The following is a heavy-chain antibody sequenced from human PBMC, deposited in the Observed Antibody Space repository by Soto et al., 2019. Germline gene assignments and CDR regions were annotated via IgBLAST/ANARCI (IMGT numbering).Heavy chain of an antibody. D-gene: IGHD3-10*01. CDR3: AREYYGSGTYGYYGMDV. CDR1: GSTISSYV. J-gene: IGHJ6*02. V-gene: IGHV1-69*01. CDR2: IITVTGPA. Sequence: QVQLVQSGAEVRKPGSSVKVSCKASGSTISSYVIAWVRQAPGQSLEWMGGIITVTGPANYAQKFQGRLTITADDATSTAYMELSSLRSEDTAVDYCAREYYGSGTYGYYGMDVWGQGTTVTVSS.